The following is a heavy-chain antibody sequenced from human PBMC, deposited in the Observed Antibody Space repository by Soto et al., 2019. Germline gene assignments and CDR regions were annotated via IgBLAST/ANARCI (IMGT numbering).Heavy chain of an antibody. CDR3: ARTSGYSSTDNWFDP. Sequence: AASVKVSCKASGYTFASYGISWVRQSPGQGLEWMGWISAYNGNTNNAQKFQGRVAVTTDTSTSTAYMEPMNLRSDDTAVYYCARTSGYSSTDNWFDPWGQGTLVTVSS. J-gene: IGHJ5*02. CDR1: GYTFASYG. V-gene: IGHV1-18*01. D-gene: IGHD6-13*01. CDR2: ISAYNGNT.